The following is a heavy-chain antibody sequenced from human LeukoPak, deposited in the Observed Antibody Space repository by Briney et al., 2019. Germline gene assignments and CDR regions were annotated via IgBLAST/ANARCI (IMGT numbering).Heavy chain of an antibody. Sequence: GGSLRLSCAASGFTFSNAWMSWFRQAPGKGLEWVGRIKSKTDGGTTDYAAPVKGRFTISRDDSKNTLYLQMNSLKTEDTAVYYYTTGPPPILASGGSLLDYWGQGTLVTVSS. CDR1: GFTFSNAW. D-gene: IGHD2-15*01. CDR2: IKSKTDGGTT. J-gene: IGHJ4*02. V-gene: IGHV3-15*01. CDR3: TTGPPPILASGGSLLDY.